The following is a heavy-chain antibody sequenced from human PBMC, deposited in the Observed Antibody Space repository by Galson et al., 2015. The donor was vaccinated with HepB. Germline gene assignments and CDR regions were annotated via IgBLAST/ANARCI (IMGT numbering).Heavy chain of an antibody. J-gene: IGHJ5*02. Sequence: SVKVSCKASGYTFTSYAMHWVRQAPGQRLEWMGWINAGNGNTKYSQKFQGRVTITRDTSASTAYMELSSLRSEDTAVYYCATGVGDYPQYNWFDPWGQGTLVTVSS. CDR2: INAGNGNT. CDR1: GYTFTSYA. D-gene: IGHD4-17*01. CDR3: ATGVGDYPQYNWFDP. V-gene: IGHV1-3*01.